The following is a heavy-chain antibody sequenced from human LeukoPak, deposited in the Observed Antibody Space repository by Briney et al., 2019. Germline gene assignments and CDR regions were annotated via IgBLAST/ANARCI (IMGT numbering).Heavy chain of an antibody. J-gene: IGHJ6*03. D-gene: IGHD6-13*01. Sequence: ASVKVSCKASGYTFTSYGINWVRQAPGQGLEWMGWISGYNGNTHYAESLQGRVTMTTDTSTSTAYMELTSLRSGDTAVYYCARDYGYSSRFGDYYYSMDVWGKGTTVTVSS. V-gene: IGHV1-18*01. CDR1: GYTFTSYG. CDR2: ISGYNGNT. CDR3: ARDYGYSSRFGDYYYSMDV.